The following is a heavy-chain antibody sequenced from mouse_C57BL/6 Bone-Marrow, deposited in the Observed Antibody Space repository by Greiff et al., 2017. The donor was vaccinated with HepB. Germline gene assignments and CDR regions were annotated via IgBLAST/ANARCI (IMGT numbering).Heavy chain of an antibody. CDR1: GFSLTSYG. D-gene: IGHD1-2*01. V-gene: IGHV2-2*01. CDR2: IWSGGST. CDR3: ARNAAGFDY. Sequence: VMLVESGPGLVQPSQSLSITCTVSGFSLTSYGVHWVRQSPGKGLEWLGVIWSGGSTDYNAAFISRLSISKDNSKSQVFFKMNSLQADDTAIYYCARNAAGFDYWGQGTTLTVSS. J-gene: IGHJ2*01.